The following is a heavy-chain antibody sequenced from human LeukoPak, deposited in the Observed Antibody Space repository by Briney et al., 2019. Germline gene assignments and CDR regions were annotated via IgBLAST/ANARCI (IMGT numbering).Heavy chain of an antibody. V-gene: IGHV1-46*03. J-gene: IGHJ4*02. CDR2: INPVKGTT. CDR3: ARHYGSGTDGLDY. Sequence: SVKVSCKASGYTFTSYYMHWGRQTPGQGLEWMAKINPVKGTTNDAQESQGRFTLTRATSTSTFYMELSSLRSEATAVYYCARHYGSGTDGLDYWGQGTMVTVSS. CDR1: GYTFTSYY. D-gene: IGHD3-10*01.